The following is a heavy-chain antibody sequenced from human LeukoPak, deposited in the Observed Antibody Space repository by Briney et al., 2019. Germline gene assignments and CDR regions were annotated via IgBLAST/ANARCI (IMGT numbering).Heavy chain of an antibody. V-gene: IGHV3-74*01. CDR1: RLTFSNSW. Sequence: GGSLRLSCEASRLTFSNSWMHWVRDAPGKGLVWVSRINNEGTTISYADSVKGRFTISRDNAKNTLYLQMNSLRAEDTAVYYCARVSGLGMNEYYQHWGQGTLVTVAS. CDR3: ARVSGLGMNEYYQH. D-gene: IGHD3-10*01. CDR2: INNEGTTI. J-gene: IGHJ1*01.